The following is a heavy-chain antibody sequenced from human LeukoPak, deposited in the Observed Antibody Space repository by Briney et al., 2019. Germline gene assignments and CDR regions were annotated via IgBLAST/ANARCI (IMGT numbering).Heavy chain of an antibody. CDR3: ARAYGDFNDY. Sequence: ASVKVSCKASGYTFTCYYMHWVRQAPGQGLEWMGWINPNSGDTNYAQKFQGRVTMTRDTSISTAYMELSRLRADDTAVYYCARAYGDFNDYWGQGTLVTVSS. D-gene: IGHD4-17*01. CDR1: GYTFTCYY. J-gene: IGHJ4*02. V-gene: IGHV1-2*02. CDR2: INPNSGDT.